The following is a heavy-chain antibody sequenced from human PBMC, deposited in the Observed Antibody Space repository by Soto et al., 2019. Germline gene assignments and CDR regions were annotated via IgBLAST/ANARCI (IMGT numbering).Heavy chain of an antibody. D-gene: IGHD3-16*01. J-gene: IGHJ3*02. Sequence: QVQLVESGGGVVQPGRSLRLSCAASGFTFSSYGMHWVRQAPGKGLEWVAVIWYDGSNKYYADSVKGRFTISRDNSKNSLYLQMNSLRAEDTAVYYCARDAPTWGTSDDAFDIWGQGTMVTVSS. CDR1: GFTFSSYG. V-gene: IGHV3-33*01. CDR3: ARDAPTWGTSDDAFDI. CDR2: IWYDGSNK.